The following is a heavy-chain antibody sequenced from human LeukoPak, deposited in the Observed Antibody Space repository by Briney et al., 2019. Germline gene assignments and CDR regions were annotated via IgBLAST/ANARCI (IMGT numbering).Heavy chain of an antibody. Sequence: GGSLRLSCAASGFTFSSYEMNWVRQAPGRGLEWVSYISSSGSTIYYADSVKGRFTISRDNAKNSLYLQMNSLRAEDTAVYYCAELGITMIGGVWGKGTTVIISS. J-gene: IGHJ6*04. CDR1: GFTFSSYE. CDR2: ISSSGSTI. D-gene: IGHD3-10*02. CDR3: AELGITMIGGV. V-gene: IGHV3-48*03.